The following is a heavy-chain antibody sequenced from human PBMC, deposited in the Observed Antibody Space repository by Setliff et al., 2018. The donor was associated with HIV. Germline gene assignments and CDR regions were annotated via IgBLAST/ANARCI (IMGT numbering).Heavy chain of an antibody. CDR1: GLTLNDYA. J-gene: IGHJ4*03. CDR2: ISWDSGNR. D-gene: IGHD3-16*01. CDR3: TKDVNWKGYNYDYGYFDS. V-gene: IGHV3-9*01. Sequence: GGSLRLSCAVSGLTLNDYAMHWVRQAPGKGLEWVAGISWDSGNRGYGASAEGRFTVSRDNAKNSLYLQMDSLRPEDTALYYCTKDVNWKGYNYDYGYFDSWGQGTLVTVSS.